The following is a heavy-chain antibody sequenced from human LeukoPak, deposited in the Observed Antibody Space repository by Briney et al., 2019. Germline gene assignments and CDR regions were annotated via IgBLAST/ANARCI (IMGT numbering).Heavy chain of an antibody. CDR1: GGSISSSSYY. CDR2: IYYSGST. Sequence: SETLSLTCTVSGGSISSSSYYWGWIRQPPGKGLEWIGSIYYSGSTYYNPSLKSRVAISVDTSQKQFSLKLSSVTAADTAVYYCARRREGYFDYWGQGTLVTVSS. V-gene: IGHV4-39*01. CDR3: ARRREGYFDY. J-gene: IGHJ4*02.